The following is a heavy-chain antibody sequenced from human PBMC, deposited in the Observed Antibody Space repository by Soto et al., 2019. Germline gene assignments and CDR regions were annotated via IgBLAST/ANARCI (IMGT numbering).Heavy chain of an antibody. D-gene: IGHD4-17*01. Sequence: SVKVSCKASGGTFSSYAISWVRQAPGQGLEWMGGIIPIFGTANYAQKFQGRVTITADESTSTAYMELSSLRSEDTAAYYCARDLYGEGYYYYYGMDVWGQGTTVTVSS. CDR2: IIPIFGTA. V-gene: IGHV1-69*13. CDR3: ARDLYGEGYYYYYGMDV. J-gene: IGHJ6*02. CDR1: GGTFSSYA.